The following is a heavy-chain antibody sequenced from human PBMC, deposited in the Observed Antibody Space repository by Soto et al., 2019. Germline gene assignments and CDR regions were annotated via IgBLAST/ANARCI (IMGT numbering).Heavy chain of an antibody. Sequence: QLQLQESGPGLVKPSETLSLSCSVSGASISRDFYYWGWIRQPPGKGLEWIGSIHDRGSTYHNPSLKSRVTITVDTSTNQFSLNLTSVTAADTAVYYCARHSGDSYTPWDYWGQGTLVTVSS. V-gene: IGHV4-39*01. J-gene: IGHJ4*02. CDR2: IHDRGST. CDR3: ARHSGDSYTPWDY. D-gene: IGHD1-26*01. CDR1: GASISRDFYY.